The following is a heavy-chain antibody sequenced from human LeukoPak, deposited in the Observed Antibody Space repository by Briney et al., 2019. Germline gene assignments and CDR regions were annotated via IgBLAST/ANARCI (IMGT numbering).Heavy chain of an antibody. V-gene: IGHV4-39*01. J-gene: IGHJ3*02. D-gene: IGHD3-22*01. CDR3: ARHGYYDISGMDAFDI. Sequence: SETLSLTCTVSGGSISSSSYYWGWIRQPPGKGLEWIGSIYYSGSTYYNPSLKSRVTISVDTSKNQFSLKLSSVTAADTAVYYCARHGYYDISGMDAFDIWGQGTMVTVSS. CDR2: IYYSGST. CDR1: GGSISSSSYY.